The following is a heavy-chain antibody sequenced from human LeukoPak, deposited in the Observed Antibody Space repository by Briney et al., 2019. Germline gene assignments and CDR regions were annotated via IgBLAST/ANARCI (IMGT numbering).Heavy chain of an antibody. CDR1: GFTFSDYY. CDR2: ISSRGDAI. CDR3: ARGGRYCSSTSCSYFDY. J-gene: IGHJ4*02. D-gene: IGHD2-2*01. Sequence: GGSLRLSCAASGFTFSDYYMCWIRQAPGKGLEWLSYISSRGDAIYYADSVKGRFTISRDNTKNSLYLQMNSLRAEDTAVYYCARGGRYCSSTSCSYFDYWGQGTLVTVSS. V-gene: IGHV3-11*04.